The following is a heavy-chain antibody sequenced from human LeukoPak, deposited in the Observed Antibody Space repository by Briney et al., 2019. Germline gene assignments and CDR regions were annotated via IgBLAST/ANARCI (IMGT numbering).Heavy chain of an antibody. Sequence: PGGSLRLSCAAPGFTFSSYAMSWVRQAPGKGLEWVSSISGSGGSTYYADSVKGRFTISRDNSKNTVYVQMNSLTAADTAVYYCAKGHTGAAAGSRFDSWGQGTLVTVSS. J-gene: IGHJ4*02. CDR1: GFTFSSYA. V-gene: IGHV3-23*01. CDR2: ISGSGGST. D-gene: IGHD6-13*01. CDR3: AKGHTGAAAGSRFDS.